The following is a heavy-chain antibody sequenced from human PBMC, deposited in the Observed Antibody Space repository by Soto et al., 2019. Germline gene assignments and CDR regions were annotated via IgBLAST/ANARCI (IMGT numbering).Heavy chain of an antibody. CDR2: ISSGSDII. Sequence: PGGSLRLSCAPGYNLTPYPVNWVRQAPGKGLEWVAYISSGSDIIYYADSVKGRFSISRDTAKNLVFLQMKSLREDDTAVCYCAEGGIYRGGYFDPWGQGTQVTVSS. V-gene: IGHV3-48*02. CDR3: AEGGIYRGGYFDP. CDR1: GYNLTPYP. J-gene: IGHJ5*02. D-gene: IGHD3-16*02.